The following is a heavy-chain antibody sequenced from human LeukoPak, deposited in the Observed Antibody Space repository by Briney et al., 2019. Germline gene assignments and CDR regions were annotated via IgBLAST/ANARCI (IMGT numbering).Heavy chain of an antibody. Sequence: GGSLRLSCAASGFTFSTYAMNWVRHTPGKGLEWVSTISGSDNDTYYADSVKGRFSISRDNSKNTLYLQMNSLRPEDTAVYYCATTRAVAARGPFDIWGQGTMVTVSS. J-gene: IGHJ3*02. CDR3: ATTRAVAARGPFDI. D-gene: IGHD6-19*01. CDR2: ISGSDNDT. V-gene: IGHV3-23*01. CDR1: GFTFSTYA.